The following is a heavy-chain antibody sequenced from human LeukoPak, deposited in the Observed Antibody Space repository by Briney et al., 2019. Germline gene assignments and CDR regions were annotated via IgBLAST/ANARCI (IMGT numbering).Heavy chain of an antibody. Sequence: PGGSLRLSCAASGFTFSSSAMHWVRQAPGKGLEWVAVISFDGSKNYSADSVKGRFTISRDNSKNTLYLQMNSLRAEDTAVYYCARGRTSYRYYFDYWGQGTLVTVSS. CDR2: ISFDGSKN. CDR3: ARGRTSYRYYFDY. V-gene: IGHV3-30*04. D-gene: IGHD3-16*02. J-gene: IGHJ4*02. CDR1: GFTFSSSA.